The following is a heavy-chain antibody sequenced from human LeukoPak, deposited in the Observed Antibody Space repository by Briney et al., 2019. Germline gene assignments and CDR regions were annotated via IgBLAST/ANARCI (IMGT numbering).Heavy chain of an antibody. V-gene: IGHV1-24*01. CDR1: GYTLTELS. CDR3: ATNVIAAAGSDYYYYYGMDV. CDR2: FDPEDGET. Sequence: ASVKVSCKVSGYTLTELSMHWVRQAPGKGLEWMGGFDPEDGETIYAQKFQGRVTMTEDTSIDTAYMELSSLRSEDTAVYYCATNVIAAAGSDYYYYYGMDVWGKGTTVTVSS. J-gene: IGHJ6*04. D-gene: IGHD6-13*01.